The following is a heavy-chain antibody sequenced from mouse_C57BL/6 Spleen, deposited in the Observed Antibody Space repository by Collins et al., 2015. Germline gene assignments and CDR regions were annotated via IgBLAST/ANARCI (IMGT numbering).Heavy chain of an antibody. D-gene: IGHD2-4*01. V-gene: IGHV1-15*01. J-gene: IGHJ2*01. CDR3: TRREYYDDFDY. CDR1: GYTFTDYE. CDR2: IDPETGGT. Sequence: QVQLQQSGAELVRPGASVTLSCKASGYTFTDYEMHWVKQTPVHGLEWIGAIDPETGGTAYNQKFKGKAILTADKSSSTAYMELRSLTSEDSAVYYCTRREYYDDFDYWGQGTTLTVSS.